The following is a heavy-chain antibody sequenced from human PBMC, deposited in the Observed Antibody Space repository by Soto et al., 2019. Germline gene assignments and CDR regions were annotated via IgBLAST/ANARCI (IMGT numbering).Heavy chain of an antibody. Sequence: ASVKVSCKASGYTFTSYGISCVRQAPGQVLEWMGWISAYNGNTNYAQKLQGRVTMTTDTSTSTAYMELRSLRSDDTAVYYCARDRTYYYGSGSYQGGLYYWGQGTLVTVSS. D-gene: IGHD3-10*01. CDR1: GYTFTSYG. CDR3: ARDRTYYYGSGSYQGGLYY. V-gene: IGHV1-18*01. J-gene: IGHJ4*02. CDR2: ISAYNGNT.